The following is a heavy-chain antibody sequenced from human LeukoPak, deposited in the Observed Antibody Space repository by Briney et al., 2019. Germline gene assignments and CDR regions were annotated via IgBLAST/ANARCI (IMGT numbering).Heavy chain of an antibody. CDR3: AKVGEQLDFDY. CDR2: IWYDGSNK. D-gene: IGHD6-6*01. CDR1: GFTFSSYG. V-gene: IGHV3-33*06. Sequence: GRSLRLSCAASGFTFSSYGMHWVRQAPGKGLEWVAVIWYDGSNKYYADSVKGRFTISRDNSKNTLYLQMNSLRAEDTAVYYCAKVGEQLDFDYWGQGTVVTVSS. J-gene: IGHJ4*02.